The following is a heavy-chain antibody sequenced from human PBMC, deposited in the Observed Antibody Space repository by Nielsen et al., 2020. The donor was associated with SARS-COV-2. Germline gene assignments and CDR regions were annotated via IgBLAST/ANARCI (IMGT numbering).Heavy chain of an antibody. J-gene: IGHJ6*02. Sequence: GGSLRLSCAASGFTFSSYEMNWVRQAPGKGLEWVSYISSSGSTIYYADSVKGRFTISRDNAKNSLYLQMNSLRAEDTAVYYCARGCHAIFGVVTNYYGMDLWGQGTTVTVSS. V-gene: IGHV3-48*03. CDR1: GFTFSSYE. CDR2: ISSSGSTI. D-gene: IGHD3-3*01. CDR3: ARGCHAIFGVVTNYYGMDL.